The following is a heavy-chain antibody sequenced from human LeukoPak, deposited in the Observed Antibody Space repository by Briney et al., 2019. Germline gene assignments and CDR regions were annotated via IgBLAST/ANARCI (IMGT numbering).Heavy chain of an antibody. J-gene: IGHJ4*02. CDR2: IYSSGNT. Sequence: SETVSLTCTVSGDTISGSYWSWLRQPPGKGLEWIGYIYSSGNTKYNPSLKTRVIISVDTTRNQFSLNLNSVTAADTAIYYCASYPFGVLRFLDWFSSPGGQGALVTVSS. CDR1: GDTISGSY. D-gene: IGHD3-3*01. V-gene: IGHV4-59*01. CDR3: ASYPFGVLRFLDWFSSP.